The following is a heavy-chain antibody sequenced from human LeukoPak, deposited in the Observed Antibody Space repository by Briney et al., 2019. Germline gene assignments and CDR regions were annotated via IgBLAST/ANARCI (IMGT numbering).Heavy chain of an antibody. CDR3: AKDLYHYDSTGYAFDY. J-gene: IGHJ4*02. CDR2: IAYDSSNT. CDR1: GISLRSYA. D-gene: IGHD3-22*01. Sequence: GGSLRLSCAASGISLRSYAMSWVRQAPGKGLEWVSSIAYDSSNTYYADSVKGRFTISRDNSKNTLYLQLSSLRDGDTAVYYCAKDLYHYDSTGYAFDYWGQGTLVTVSS. V-gene: IGHV3-30-3*01.